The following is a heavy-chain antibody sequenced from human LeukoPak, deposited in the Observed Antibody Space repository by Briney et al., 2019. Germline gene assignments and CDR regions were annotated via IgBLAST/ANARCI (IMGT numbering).Heavy chain of an antibody. J-gene: IGHJ4*02. V-gene: IGHV3-15*01. CDR1: GFTFSNAW. CDR3: GLGSGRTDFDY. D-gene: IGHD3-10*01. Sequence: GGSLRLSCAVSGFTFSNAWMSWVRQAPGKGLEWVGRIKDGGTTDYGAPVKGRFTISRDDSKNTLYMQMNSLKTEDTAVYYCGLGSGRTDFDYWGQGTLVTVSS. CDR2: IKDGGTT.